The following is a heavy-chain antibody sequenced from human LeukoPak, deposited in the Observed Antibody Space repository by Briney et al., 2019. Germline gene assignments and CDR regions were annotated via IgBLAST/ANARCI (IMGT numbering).Heavy chain of an antibody. Sequence: KASETLSLTCAVYGGSFSGYYWSWIRQPPGKGLEWIGEISHSGSTHYNPSLKSRVTISLDTSKNQISLKLSSVTAADTAVYYCARTYSRFYYFYMDVWGKGTSVTISS. D-gene: IGHD6-13*01. J-gene: IGHJ6*03. CDR1: GGSFSGYY. CDR3: ARTYSRFYYFYMDV. V-gene: IGHV4-34*01. CDR2: ISHSGST.